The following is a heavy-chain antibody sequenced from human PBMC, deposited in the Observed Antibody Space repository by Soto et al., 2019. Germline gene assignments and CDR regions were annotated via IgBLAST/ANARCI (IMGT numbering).Heavy chain of an antibody. CDR1: GGSINSGDYY. Sequence: PSETLSLTCTVSGGSINSGDYYWTWIRQPPGKGLEWIGYIYYTGSTYYNPSLKSRVTISLDTSENQFSLELSSVTAADTAMYYCGRDSRITMKTTLDSWGQGTLVTVSS. D-gene: IGHD3-22*01. V-gene: IGHV4-30-4*01. CDR3: GRDSRITMKTTLDS. CDR2: IYYTGST. J-gene: IGHJ5*01.